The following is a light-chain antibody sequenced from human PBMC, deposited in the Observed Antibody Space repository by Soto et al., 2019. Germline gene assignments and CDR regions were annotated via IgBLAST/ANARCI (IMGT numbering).Light chain of an antibody. CDR2: GAS. CDR1: QSVSSSY. CDR3: QQYGSSRLT. Sequence: EIVLTQSPGTLSLSPGERATLSCRASQSVSSSYLAWYQQKPGQAPSLLIYGASSKGTRIPDRFSGSGSGTDFTLTISRLEPEDFAMYYCQQYGSSRLTFGGGTKVEIK. J-gene: IGKJ4*01. V-gene: IGKV3-20*01.